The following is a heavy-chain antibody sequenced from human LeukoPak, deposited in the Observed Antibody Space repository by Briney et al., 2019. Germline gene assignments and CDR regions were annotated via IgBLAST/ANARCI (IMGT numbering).Heavy chain of an antibody. D-gene: IGHD3-10*01. J-gene: IGHJ6*04. V-gene: IGHV4-34*01. CDR3: ARDLRRPKRINVVRGDYYYGMDV. CDR1: GGSFSGYY. Sequence: SETLSLSCAVYGGSFSGYYYNWIRQTPGKGLEWIGEINHSEITNYNPSLKSRVTISVDTSKNQFSLKVNSVTAADTAVYYCARDLRRPKRINVVRGDYYYGMDVWGNGTSVTVSS. CDR2: INHSEIT.